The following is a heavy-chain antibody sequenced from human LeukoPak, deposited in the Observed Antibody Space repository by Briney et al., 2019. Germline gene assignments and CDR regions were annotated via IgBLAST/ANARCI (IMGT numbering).Heavy chain of an antibody. D-gene: IGHD5-12*01. CDR1: GYSFTSYW. CDR3: ARLDAYSGYDPDFDY. CDR2: IYPGDSDT. Sequence: GESLKISCKGSGYSFTSYWIGWVRQMSGKGLEWMGIIYPGDSDTRYSPSFQGQVTISADKSISTAYLQWSSLKASDTAMYYCARLDAYSGYDPDFDYWGQGTLVTVSS. J-gene: IGHJ4*02. V-gene: IGHV5-51*01.